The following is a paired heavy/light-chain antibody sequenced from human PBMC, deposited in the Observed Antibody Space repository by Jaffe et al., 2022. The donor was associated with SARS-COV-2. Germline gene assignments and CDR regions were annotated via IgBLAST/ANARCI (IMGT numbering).Light chain of an antibody. V-gene: IGKV3-11*01. CDR3: QQRSNWPPWT. CDR1: QSVSSY. CDR2: DAS. Sequence: EIVLTQSPATLSLSPGERATLSCRASQSVSSYLAWYQQKPGQAPRLLIYDASNRATGIPARFSGSGSGTDFTLTISSLEPEDFAVYYCQQRSNWPPWTFGQGTKVEIK. J-gene: IGKJ1*01.
Heavy chain of an antibody. Sequence: QVQLVQSGAEVKKPGASVKVSCKVSGYTLTELSMHWVRQAPGKGLEWMGGFDPEDGETIYAQKFQGRVTMTEDTSTDTAYMELSSLRSEDTAVYYCATVITYQRAEREWVSWFDPWGQGTLVTVSS. V-gene: IGHV1-24*01. CDR3: ATVITYQRAEREWVSWFDP. J-gene: IGHJ5*02. CDR1: GYTLTELS. D-gene: IGHD3-16*01. CDR2: FDPEDGET.